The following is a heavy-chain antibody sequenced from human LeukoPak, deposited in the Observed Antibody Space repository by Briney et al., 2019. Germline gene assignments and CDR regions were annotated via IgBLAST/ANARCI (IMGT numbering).Heavy chain of an antibody. CDR2: IRYDGSNK. V-gene: IGHV3-30*02. CDR3: ARDPELRWDLRLYFDY. J-gene: IGHJ4*02. CDR1: GFTFSSYG. Sequence: AGGSLRLSCAASGFTFSSYGMHWVRQAPGKGLDWVTFIRYDGSNKYYADSVKGRFTISRDNAKNSLYLQMNSLRAEDTAVYYCARDPELRWDLRLYFDYWGQGTLVTVSS. D-gene: IGHD4-23*01.